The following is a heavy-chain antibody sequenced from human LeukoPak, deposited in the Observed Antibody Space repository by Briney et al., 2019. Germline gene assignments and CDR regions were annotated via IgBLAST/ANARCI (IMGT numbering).Heavy chain of an antibody. CDR1: GFTFSSYW. CDR3: ARKGYCSSTSCYLPDY. CDR2: IKQDGSEK. D-gene: IGHD2-2*01. Sequence: GRSLRLSCAASGFTFSSYWMSWVRQAPGKGLEWVANIKQDGSEKYYVDSVKGRFTISRDNAKNSLYLQMNSLRAEDTAVYYCARKGYCSSTSCYLPDYWGQGTLVTVSS. V-gene: IGHV3-7*01. J-gene: IGHJ4*02.